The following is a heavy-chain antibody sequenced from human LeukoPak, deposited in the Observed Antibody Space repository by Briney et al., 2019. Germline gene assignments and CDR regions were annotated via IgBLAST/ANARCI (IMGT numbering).Heavy chain of an antibody. J-gene: IGHJ4*02. V-gene: IGHV3-21*01. CDR2: ISSSSSYI. CDR1: GLTVSSDY. CDR3: ARTDTMVRGALDY. Sequence: PGGSLRLSCAAYGLTVSSDYMSWVRQAPGKGLEWVSSISSSSSYIYYADSVKGRFTISRDNAKNSLYLQMNSLRAEDTAVYYCARTDTMVRGALDYWGQGTLVTVSS. D-gene: IGHD3-10*01.